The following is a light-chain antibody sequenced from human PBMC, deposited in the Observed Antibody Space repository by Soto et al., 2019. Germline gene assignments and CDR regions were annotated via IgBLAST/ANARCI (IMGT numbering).Light chain of an antibody. CDR2: AAS. Sequence: DIQMIQSPSSLSASVGDRVTITCRASQSISSYLNWYQQKPGKATKLLIYAASSLQSGVPSRFSGSGSGTDFTLTISSLQPEDCATYYCQQSYSTPYTFGQGTKLEIK. CDR3: QQSYSTPYT. CDR1: QSISSY. V-gene: IGKV1-39*01. J-gene: IGKJ2*01.